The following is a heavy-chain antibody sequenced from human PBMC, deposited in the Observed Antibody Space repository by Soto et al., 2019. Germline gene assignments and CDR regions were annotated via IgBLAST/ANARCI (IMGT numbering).Heavy chain of an antibody. CDR1: GYSFADYY. V-gene: IGHV1-2*02. CDR2: INPDSGGT. CDR3: ARDQMTTVTINDYYGMDV. J-gene: IGHJ6*02. Sequence: ASVKVSCKASGYSFADYYMHWVRQAPGQGLEWMGWINPDSGGTNCAQKFQGRVTMTRDSSITTAYMELTGLRSDDTAVYYCARDQMTTVTINDYYGMDVWGQGTTVTVSS. D-gene: IGHD4-17*01.